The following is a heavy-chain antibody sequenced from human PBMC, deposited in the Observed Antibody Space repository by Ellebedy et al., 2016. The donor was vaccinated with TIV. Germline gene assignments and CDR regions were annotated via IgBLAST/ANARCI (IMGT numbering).Heavy chain of an antibody. CDR3: ARQRHGYGFDY. CDR1: GGSISSSSYY. D-gene: IGHD5-12*01. Sequence: SETLSLXXTVSGGSISSSSYYWGWIRQPPGKGLEWIGSIYYSGSTYYNPSLKSRVTISVDTSKNQFSLKLSSVTAADTAVCYCARQRHGYGFDYWGQGTLVTVSS. V-gene: IGHV4-39*01. J-gene: IGHJ4*02. CDR2: IYYSGST.